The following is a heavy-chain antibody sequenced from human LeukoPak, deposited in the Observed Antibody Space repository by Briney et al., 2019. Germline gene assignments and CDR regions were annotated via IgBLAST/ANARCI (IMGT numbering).Heavy chain of an antibody. Sequence: SETLSLTCTVSGGSISSYYWSWIRQPAGKGLEWIGRIYTSGSTNYNPSLKSRVTISVDTSKNQFSLKLSSVTAADTAVYYCARDYAYYDFWSGGGDAFDIWGQGTMVTVSS. J-gene: IGHJ3*02. V-gene: IGHV4-4*07. CDR2: IYTSGST. D-gene: IGHD3-3*01. CDR1: GGSISSYY. CDR3: ARDYAYYDFWSGGGDAFDI.